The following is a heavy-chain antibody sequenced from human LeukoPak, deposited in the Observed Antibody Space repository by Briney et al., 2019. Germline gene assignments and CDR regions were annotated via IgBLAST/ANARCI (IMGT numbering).Heavy chain of an antibody. CDR1: GYTFTGYY. CDR3: ARQYGDDRYNWFDP. V-gene: IGHV1-2*02. J-gene: IGHJ5*02. D-gene: IGHD4-17*01. Sequence: GASVKVSCKASGYTFTGYYMHWVRQAPGQGLEWLGWLNPNTGGTNYAQKFQGRVTMTRDTSITTAYMDLSSLGSDDTDIYYCARQYGDDRYNWFDPWGQGTLVTVSS. CDR2: LNPNTGGT.